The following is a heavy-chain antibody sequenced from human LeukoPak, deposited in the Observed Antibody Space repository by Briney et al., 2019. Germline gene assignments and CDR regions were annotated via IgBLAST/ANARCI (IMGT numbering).Heavy chain of an antibody. Sequence: SETLSLTCTVSGGSISSYYWSWIRQPPGKGLEWIGYIYTSGSTNYNPSLKSRVTISVDTSKNQFSLQLSAVTAADTAVYYCARLGAVPGKTWFDPWGQGTLVTVSS. CDR1: GGSISSYY. CDR2: IYTSGST. V-gene: IGHV4-4*09. D-gene: IGHD2-2*01. J-gene: IGHJ5*02. CDR3: ARLGAVPGKTWFDP.